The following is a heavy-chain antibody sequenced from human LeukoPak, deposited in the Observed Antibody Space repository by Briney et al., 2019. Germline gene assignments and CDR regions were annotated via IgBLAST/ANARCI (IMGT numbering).Heavy chain of an antibody. Sequence: GSLRLSCAASGFTFDDYAMHLVRQAPGKGLELVSLISGDGGSTYYADSVKGRFTISRDNSKNSLYLQMNSLRTEDTALYYCAKGRREYSSGWYFDLFPEYYYYGMDVWGQGTTVTVSS. CDR1: GFTFDDYA. CDR2: ISGDGGST. D-gene: IGHD6-19*01. CDR3: AKGRREYSSGWYFDLFPEYYYYGMDV. J-gene: IGHJ6*02. V-gene: IGHV3-43*02.